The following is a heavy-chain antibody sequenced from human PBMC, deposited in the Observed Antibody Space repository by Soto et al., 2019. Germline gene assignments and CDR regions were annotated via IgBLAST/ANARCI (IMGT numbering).Heavy chain of an antibody. Sequence: GGFLRLSCAASGFTFSSYAMHWVRQAPGKVLEWVAVISYDGSNKYYADSVKGRFTISRDNSKNTLYLQMNSLRAEDTAVYYCARDDYVWGSYRLTYFDYWGQGTLVTVSS. V-gene: IGHV3-30-3*01. CDR1: GFTFSSYA. D-gene: IGHD3-16*02. CDR2: ISYDGSNK. CDR3: ARDDYVWGSYRLTYFDY. J-gene: IGHJ4*02.